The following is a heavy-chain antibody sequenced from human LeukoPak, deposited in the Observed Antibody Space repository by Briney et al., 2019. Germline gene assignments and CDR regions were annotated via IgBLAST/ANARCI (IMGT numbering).Heavy chain of an antibody. CDR2: IGTAGDP. J-gene: IGHJ4*02. Sequence: PGESLRLSCAASGFTFSSYDMHWVRHDTGKGLEWVSAIGTAGDPYYPGSVKGRFTISRENAKNSLYLQMNSLRAGDTAVYYCARGVTYGSGSYVFDYWGQGTLVTVSS. V-gene: IGHV3-13*05. CDR1: GFTFSSYD. D-gene: IGHD3-10*01. CDR3: ARGVTYGSGSYVFDY.